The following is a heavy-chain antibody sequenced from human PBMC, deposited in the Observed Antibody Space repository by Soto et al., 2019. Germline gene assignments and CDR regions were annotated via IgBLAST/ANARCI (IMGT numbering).Heavy chain of an antibody. V-gene: IGHV4-34*01. CDR3: ARGRGYSGYDQGYYFDY. J-gene: IGHJ4*02. CDR2: INHSGST. Sequence: SETLSLTCAVYGGSFSGYYRSWIRQPPGKGLEWIGEINHSGSTNYNPSLKSRVTISVDTSKNQFSLKLSSVTAADTAVYYCARGRGYSGYDQGYYFDYWGQGTLVTVSS. D-gene: IGHD5-12*01. CDR1: GGSFSGYY.